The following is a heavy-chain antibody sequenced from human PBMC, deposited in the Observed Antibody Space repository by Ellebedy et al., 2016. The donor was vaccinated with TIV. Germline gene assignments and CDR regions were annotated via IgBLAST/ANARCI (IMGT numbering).Heavy chain of an antibody. D-gene: IGHD1-14*01. CDR1: GYTFTSEL. CDR2: IDPSGGRT. V-gene: IGHV1-46*01. J-gene: IGHJ6*02. Sequence: AASVKVSCKASGYTFTSELIHWLRHAPVQGIVWMGVIDPSGGRTVYAQKFQGRVTLTRDTSTSTVYMDMSSLRSEDTAVYYCARDRILSSTNPLYYGMDVWGQGTTVTVSS. CDR3: ARDRILSSTNPLYYGMDV.